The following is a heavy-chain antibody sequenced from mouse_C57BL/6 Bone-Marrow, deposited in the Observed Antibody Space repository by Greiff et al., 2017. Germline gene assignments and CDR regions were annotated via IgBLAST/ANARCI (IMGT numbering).Heavy chain of an antibody. CDR3: ARGHYGSSLIGAMDY. V-gene: IGHV1-64*01. CDR2: IHPNSGST. Sequence: QVQLQQSGAELVKPGASVKLSCKASGYTFTSYWMHWVKQRPGQGLEWIGMIHPNSGSTNYNEKFKSKATLTVDKASSTAYMQLSSLTSEDSAVYYWARGHYGSSLIGAMDYWGQGTSGTVSS. CDR1: GYTFTSYW. J-gene: IGHJ4*01. D-gene: IGHD1-1*01.